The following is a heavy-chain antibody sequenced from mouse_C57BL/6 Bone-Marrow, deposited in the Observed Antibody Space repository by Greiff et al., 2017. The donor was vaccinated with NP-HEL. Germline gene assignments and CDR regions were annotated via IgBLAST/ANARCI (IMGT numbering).Heavy chain of an antibody. CDR2: IYPRSGNT. D-gene: IGHD2-1*01. CDR1: GYTFTSYG. CDR3: ARYGNYWFAY. J-gene: IGHJ3*01. Sequence: VKLVESGAELARPGASVKLSCKASGYTFTSYGISWVKQRTGPGLEWIGAIYPRSGNTYNNEKFKGKATLTADKSSSTAYMELRSLTSEDSAVYFCARYGNYWFAYWGQGTLVTVSA. V-gene: IGHV1-81*01.